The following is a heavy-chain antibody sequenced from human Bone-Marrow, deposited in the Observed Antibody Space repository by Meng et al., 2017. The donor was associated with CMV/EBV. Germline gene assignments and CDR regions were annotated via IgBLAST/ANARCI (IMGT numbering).Heavy chain of an antibody. D-gene: IGHD2/OR15-2a*01. Sequence: SVKVSCKASGGTFSSYAISWVRQAPGQGLEWMGGIIPILGIANYAQKFQGRVTITADKSTSTAYMELSSLRSEDTAVYYCARSPDDYLAHDAFDIWDQGTMVTVSS. J-gene: IGHJ3*02. CDR1: GGTFSSYA. V-gene: IGHV1-69*10. CDR3: ARSPDDYLAHDAFDI. CDR2: IIPILGIA.